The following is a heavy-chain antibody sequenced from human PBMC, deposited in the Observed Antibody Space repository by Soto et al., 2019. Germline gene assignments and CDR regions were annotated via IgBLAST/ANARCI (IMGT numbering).Heavy chain of an antibody. CDR1: GGSISRSSYY. Sequence: SEARSLPCTVSGGSISRSSYYGGWIRQPPGKGLEWIGSIYYSGRTYYNPSLKGRVTISVDTSKNQFSLKLSSVTAADTAVYYCARDRAMVRGVRLRWFAPWGQGTLVPVSS. CDR2: IYYSGRT. V-gene: IGHV4-39*02. D-gene: IGHD3-10*01. CDR3: ARDRAMVRGVRLRWFAP. J-gene: IGHJ5*02.